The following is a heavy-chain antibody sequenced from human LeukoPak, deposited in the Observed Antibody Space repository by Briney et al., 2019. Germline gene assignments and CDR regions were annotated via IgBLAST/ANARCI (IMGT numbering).Heavy chain of an antibody. CDR3: ATAPNNYDSSGYDY. J-gene: IGHJ4*02. Sequence: GGSLRLSCAASGFTFSSYSMNWVRQAPGKGLEWVSYISSSSSTIYYADSVKGRFTISRDNAKNSMYLQMNSLRAEDTAVYYCATAPNNYDSSGYDYWGQGTLVTVSS. D-gene: IGHD3-22*01. CDR2: ISSSSSTI. V-gene: IGHV3-48*01. CDR1: GFTFSSYS.